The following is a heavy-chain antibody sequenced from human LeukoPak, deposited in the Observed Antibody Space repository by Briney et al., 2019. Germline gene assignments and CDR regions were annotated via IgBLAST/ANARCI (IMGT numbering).Heavy chain of an antibody. J-gene: IGHJ4*02. CDR3: ARGGLWYSGSYAAGSFDY. D-gene: IGHD1-26*01. CDR2: INPNSGGT. Sequence: ASVKVSCKASGGTFSSYAISWVRQAPGQGLEWMGWINPNSGGTNYAQKFQGRVTMTRDTSISTAYMELSRLRSDDTAVYYCARGGLWYSGSYAAGSFDYWGQGTLVTVSS. V-gene: IGHV1-2*02. CDR1: GGTFSSYA.